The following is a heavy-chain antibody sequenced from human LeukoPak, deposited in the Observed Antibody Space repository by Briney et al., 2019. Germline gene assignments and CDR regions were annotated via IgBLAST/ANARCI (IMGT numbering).Heavy chain of an antibody. CDR1: GFIFRSYW. CDR3: VFGYYYDSGSQYNWFDT. J-gene: IGHJ5*02. Sequence: GGSLRLSCAASGFIFRSYWMHWVRQAPGKGLVWVSRINTDGGSTTYADSVKGRFTISRDNAKNTLYLQMNSLRAEDTAVYYCVFGYYYDSGSQYNWFDTWGQGTLVTVSS. CDR2: INTDGGST. V-gene: IGHV3-74*01. D-gene: IGHD3-10*01.